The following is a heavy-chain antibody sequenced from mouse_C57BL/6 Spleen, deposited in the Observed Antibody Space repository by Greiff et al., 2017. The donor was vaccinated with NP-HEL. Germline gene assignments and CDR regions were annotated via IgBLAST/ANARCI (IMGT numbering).Heavy chain of an antibody. CDR2: IDPENGDT. CDR1: GFNIKDDY. CDR3: TIPHYYGSSYGWYFDV. Sequence: EVQLVESGAELVRPGASVKLSCTASGFNIKDDYMHWVKQRPEQGLEWIGWIDPENGDTEYASKFQGKATITADTSSNTAYLQLSSLTSEDTAVYYCTIPHYYGSSYGWYFDVWGTGTTVTVSS. J-gene: IGHJ1*03. D-gene: IGHD1-1*01. V-gene: IGHV14-4*01.